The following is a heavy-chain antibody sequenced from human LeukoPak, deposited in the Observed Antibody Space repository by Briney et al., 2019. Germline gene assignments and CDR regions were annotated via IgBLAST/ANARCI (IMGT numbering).Heavy chain of an antibody. CDR3: ARSEILRYFDWLPNWFDP. J-gene: IGHJ5*02. V-gene: IGHV1-8*01. CDR2: MNPHRGNT. CDR1: VYTFTSYD. Sequence: ASVKVSCKASVYTFTSYDINWVRQAPGQGLEWMGWMNPHRGNTRYAQKFQGRVTMSRNTSIRTAYMELSRLRSEDTGVYYCARSEILRYFDWLPNWFDPWGRGSLVTVSS. D-gene: IGHD3-9*01.